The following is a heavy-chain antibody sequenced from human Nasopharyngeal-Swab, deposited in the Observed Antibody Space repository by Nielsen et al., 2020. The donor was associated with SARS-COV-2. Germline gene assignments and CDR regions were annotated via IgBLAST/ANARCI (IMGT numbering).Heavy chain of an antibody. CDR2: IYHSGST. D-gene: IGHD3-3*01. V-gene: IGHV4-30-2*04. CDR3: ARANTLRITIFRVVSYFDY. Sequence: WSRQPPGKGLEWIGYIYHSGSTYYNPSLKSRVTISVDTSKNQFSLKLSSVTAADTAVYYCARANTLRITIFRVVSYFDYWGQGTLVTVSS. J-gene: IGHJ4*02.